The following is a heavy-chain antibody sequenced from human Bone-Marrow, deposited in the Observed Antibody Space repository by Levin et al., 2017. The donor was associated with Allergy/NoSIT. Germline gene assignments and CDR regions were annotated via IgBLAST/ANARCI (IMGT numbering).Heavy chain of an antibody. J-gene: IGHJ5*02. CDR2: ISWNSALI. V-gene: IGHV3-9*01. CDR3: AKGPHGDYWRNWFDP. Sequence: PGGSLRLSCAASGFTFKDYAMHWVRQAPGKGLEWVSGISWNSALIAYADSVKGRFTTSRDNAKNSLYLQMNSLRTEDTALYYCAKGPHGDYWRNWFDPWGQGTLVSVSS. CDR1: GFTFKDYA. D-gene: IGHD4-17*01.